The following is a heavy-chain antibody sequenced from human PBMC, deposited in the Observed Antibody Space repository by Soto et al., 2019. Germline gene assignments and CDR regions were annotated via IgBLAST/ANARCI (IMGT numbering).Heavy chain of an antibody. CDR2: ISAYNGNT. Sequence: QVQLVQSGAEVKKPGASVKVSCKASGYTFSSYGISWVRRAPGQGLEWMGWISAYNGNTKYAQKLQGRVTMTTDTATSTAYLGLRSLRSDDTAVYYCARREVGTTLDFDYWGQGTLVTVSS. CDR1: GYTFSSYG. J-gene: IGHJ4*02. V-gene: IGHV1-18*01. CDR3: ARREVGTTLDFDY. D-gene: IGHD1-26*01.